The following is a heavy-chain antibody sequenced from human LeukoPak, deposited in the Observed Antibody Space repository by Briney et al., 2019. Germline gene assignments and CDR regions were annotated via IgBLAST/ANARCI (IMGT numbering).Heavy chain of an antibody. Sequence: PGGSLRLSCAASGFTFSSYSMNWVRQAPGKGLEWVSSISSSSSYIYYADSVKGRFTISRDNAKNSLYLQMNSLRAEDTAVYYCARLWFGELSRTYAFDIWGQGTMVTVSS. V-gene: IGHV3-21*01. CDR2: ISSSSSYI. D-gene: IGHD3-10*01. CDR3: ARLWFGELSRTYAFDI. CDR1: GFTFSSYS. J-gene: IGHJ3*02.